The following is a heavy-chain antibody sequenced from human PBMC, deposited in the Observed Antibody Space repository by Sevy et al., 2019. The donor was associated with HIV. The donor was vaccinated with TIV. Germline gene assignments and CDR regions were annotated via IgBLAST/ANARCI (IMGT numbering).Heavy chain of an antibody. Sequence: GGSLRLSCAASGFTFSSYSMNWVRQAPGKGLEWVSFIFSSSSWIYYADSVKGRFTISRDNTKNSLYLQMNSLRAEDTAVYYCTRDKTILEGRYGMDVWGQGTTVTVSS. CDR3: TRDKTILEGRYGMDV. V-gene: IGHV3-21*01. D-gene: IGHD3-3*01. CDR2: IFSSSSWI. CDR1: GFTFSSYS. J-gene: IGHJ6*02.